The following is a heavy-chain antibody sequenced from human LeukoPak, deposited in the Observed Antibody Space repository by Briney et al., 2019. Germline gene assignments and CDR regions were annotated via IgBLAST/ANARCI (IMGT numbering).Heavy chain of an antibody. CDR1: GFTFDDYA. CDR2: ISGDGGST. CDR3: AKSSGYSYGYFAY. J-gene: IGHJ4*02. Sequence: GGSLRLSCAASGFTFDDYAMHWVRQAPGKGLEWVSLISGDGGSTYYADSVKGRFTISRDNSKNTLYLQMDSLRAEDTAVYYCAKSSGYSYGYFAYWGQGTLVTVSS. D-gene: IGHD5-18*01. V-gene: IGHV3-43*02.